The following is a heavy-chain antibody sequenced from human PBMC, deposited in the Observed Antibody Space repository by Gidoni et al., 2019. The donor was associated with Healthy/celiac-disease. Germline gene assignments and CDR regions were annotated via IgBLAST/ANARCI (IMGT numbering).Heavy chain of an antibody. J-gene: IGHJ4*02. D-gene: IGHD6-19*01. CDR1: GFTFSSYS. Sequence: EVQLVESGGGLVKPGGSLRLSCAASGFTFSSYSMNWVRKAPGKGLEWVSSISSSSSYIYYADSVKGRFTISRDNAKNSLYLQMNSLRAEDTAVYYCARARIAVAGTVDYWGQGTLVTVSS. V-gene: IGHV3-21*01. CDR2: ISSSSSYI. CDR3: ARARIAVAGTVDY.